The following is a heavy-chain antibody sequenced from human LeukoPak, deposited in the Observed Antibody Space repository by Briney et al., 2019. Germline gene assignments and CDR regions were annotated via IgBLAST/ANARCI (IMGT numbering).Heavy chain of an antibody. D-gene: IGHD4-17*01. J-gene: IGHJ4*02. V-gene: IGHV4-59*01. CDR3: ARGSDFGDC. CDR1: GGSISTYY. Sequence: SETLSLTCTVSGGSISTYYWSWIRQPPGKGLEWIGHIYISGTTNYNPSLKSRVTMSVDTSKNQLSMKPSSVTAADTAVYYCARGSDFGDCWGQGTLVTVSS. CDR2: IYISGTT.